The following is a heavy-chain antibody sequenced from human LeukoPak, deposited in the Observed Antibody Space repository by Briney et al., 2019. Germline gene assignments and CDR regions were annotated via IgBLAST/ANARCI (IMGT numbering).Heavy chain of an antibody. Sequence: GGSLRLSCAASGFTFSSYSMNWVRQAPGKGLEWVSSISSSSSYIYYADSVKGRFTISRDNAKNSLYLQMNSLGAEDTAVYYCARDIVATILGSYYYYGMDVWGQGTTVTVSS. CDR3: ARDIVATILGSYYYYGMDV. V-gene: IGHV3-21*01. J-gene: IGHJ6*02. CDR1: GFTFSSYS. D-gene: IGHD5-12*01. CDR2: ISSSSSYI.